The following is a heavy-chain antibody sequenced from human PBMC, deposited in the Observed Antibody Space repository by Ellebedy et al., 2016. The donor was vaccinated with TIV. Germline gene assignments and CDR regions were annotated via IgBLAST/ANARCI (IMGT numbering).Heavy chain of an antibody. J-gene: IGHJ4*02. V-gene: IGHV1-8*01. D-gene: IGHD1-26*01. CDR3: STQGATGFDY. CDR2: MNPNSGNT. CDR1: GYTFTSYD. Sequence: AASVKVSCKASGYTFTSYDINWVRQAPGQGLEWMGWMNPNSGNTGYAQEFQGRLTMTRNTSKSTAYMELSSLKSEDTALYYCSTQGATGFDYWGQGSLVTVSS.